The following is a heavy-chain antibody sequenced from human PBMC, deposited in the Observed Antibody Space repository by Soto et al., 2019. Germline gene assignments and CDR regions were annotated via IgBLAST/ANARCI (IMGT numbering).Heavy chain of an antibody. CDR1: GITFSSYA. V-gene: IGHV3-30-3*01. CDR2: ISYDGSNK. J-gene: IGHJ4*02. D-gene: IGHD6-19*01. Sequence: QVQLVESGGGVVQLGRSLRLSCAASGITFSSYAMHWVRQAPGKGLEWVAVISYDGSNKYYADSVKGRFTISRDNSKNTLYLQMNSLRAEDTAVYYCARDGLVLGFDYWGQGTLVTVSS. CDR3: ARDGLVLGFDY.